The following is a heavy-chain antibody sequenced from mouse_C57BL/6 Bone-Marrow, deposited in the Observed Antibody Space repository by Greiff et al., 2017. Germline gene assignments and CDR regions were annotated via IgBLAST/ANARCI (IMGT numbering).Heavy chain of an antibody. V-gene: IGHV5-6*01. CDR3: ARRLLRWFAY. D-gene: IGHD2-3*01. Sequence: EVQGVESGGDLVKPGGSLKLSCAASGFTFSSYGMSWVRQTPDKRLEWVATISSGGSYTYYPDSVKGRFTISRDNAKNTLYLQMSSLKSEDTAMYYCARRLLRWFAYWGQGTLVTVSA. J-gene: IGHJ3*01. CDR1: GFTFSSYG. CDR2: ISSGGSYT.